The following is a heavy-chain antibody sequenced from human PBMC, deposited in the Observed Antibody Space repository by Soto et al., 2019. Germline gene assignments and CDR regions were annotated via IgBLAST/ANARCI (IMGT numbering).Heavy chain of an antibody. CDR1: GGSISSSSYY. V-gene: IGHV4-39*01. CDR3: ARRGYSGYHFDY. D-gene: IGHD5-12*01. Sequence: PSETLSLTCTVSGGSISSSSYYWGWIRQPPGKGLEWIGSIYYSGSTYYNPSLKSRVTISVDTSKNQFSLKLSSVTAADTAVYYCARRGYSGYHFDYWGQGTLVTVS. CDR2: IYYSGST. J-gene: IGHJ4*02.